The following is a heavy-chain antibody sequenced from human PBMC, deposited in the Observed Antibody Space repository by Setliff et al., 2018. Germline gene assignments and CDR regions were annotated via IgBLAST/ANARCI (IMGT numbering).Heavy chain of an antibody. Sequence: SETLSLTCTVSGGSISRSSYNWGWIRQPPGKRLEWIGSIYYSGSTYYNPSLKSRVTISVDTSKNQFSLKLSSVTAADTAVYYCARDPLTTNRRRAFDIWGQGTMVTVS. CDR3: ARDPLTTNRRRAFDI. V-gene: IGHV4-39*07. J-gene: IGHJ3*02. D-gene: IGHD4-17*01. CDR2: IYYSGST. CDR1: GGSISRSSYN.